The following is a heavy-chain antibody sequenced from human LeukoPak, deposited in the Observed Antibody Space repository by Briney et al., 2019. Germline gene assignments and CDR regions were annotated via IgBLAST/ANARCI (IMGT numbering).Heavy chain of an antibody. CDR1: GFTFSDYY. J-gene: IGHJ5*02. CDR2: ISSSGSTI. CDR3: ARDPAAMIDWFDP. D-gene: IGHD2-2*01. V-gene: IGHV3-11*01. Sequence: GGSLRLSCAASGFTFSDYYMSWIRQAPGKGLEWVSYISSSGSTIYYADSVKGRFTISRDNAKNSLYLQMNSLRAEDTAVYYCARDPAAMIDWFDPWGQGTLVTASS.